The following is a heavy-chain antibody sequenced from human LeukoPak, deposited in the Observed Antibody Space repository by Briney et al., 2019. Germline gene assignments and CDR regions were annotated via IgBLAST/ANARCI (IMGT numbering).Heavy chain of an antibody. J-gene: IGHJ4*02. CDR2: INPNSGGT. V-gene: IGHV1-2*02. CDR1: GYTLTGYY. D-gene: IGHD4-17*01. CDR3: ARSKEKRTTVTTPSFLDY. Sequence: GASVTVSCKASGYTLTGYYMHWVRQAPGQGLEWMGWINPNSGGTNYAQKFQGRVTMTRDTSISTAYMELSRLRSDDTAVYYCARSKEKRTTVTTPSFLDYWGQGTLVTVSS.